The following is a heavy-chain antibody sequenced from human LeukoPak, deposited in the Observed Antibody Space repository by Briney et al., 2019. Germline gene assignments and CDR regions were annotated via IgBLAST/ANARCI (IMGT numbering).Heavy chain of an antibody. CDR1: GGSFSSHY. CDR2: ISYIGST. Sequence: SETLSLTCTVSGGSFSSHYWSWIRQPPGKGLEWIGYISYIGSTNYNPSLKSRVTISVDTSKKQFSLKLSSVTAADTAVYYCARDPTTVTKGLDIWGQGTTVTVSS. D-gene: IGHD4-17*01. CDR3: ARDPTTVTKGLDI. J-gene: IGHJ3*02. V-gene: IGHV4-59*11.